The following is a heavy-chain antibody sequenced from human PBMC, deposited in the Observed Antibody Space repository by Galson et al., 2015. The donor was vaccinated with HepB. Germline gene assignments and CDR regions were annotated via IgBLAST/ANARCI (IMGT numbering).Heavy chain of an antibody. J-gene: IGHJ6*02. CDR3: ASSLVVPAGIEYYYYGMDA. D-gene: IGHD2-2*01. Sequence: LTCTVSGXXISNYXXXWIRXXPGEGLEXXXYIYYSGNTNYNPSLKSRVTISLDRSKNKFSLKLSSVTAADTXVYYCASSLVVPAGIEYYYYGMDAWGQXXTVXXSS. V-gene: IGHV4-59*08. CDR1: GXXISNYX. CDR2: IYYSGNT.